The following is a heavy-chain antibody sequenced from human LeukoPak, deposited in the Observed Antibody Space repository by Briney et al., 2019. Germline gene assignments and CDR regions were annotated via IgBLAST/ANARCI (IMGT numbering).Heavy chain of an antibody. CDR2: ISGGGGST. CDR1: GFTFTSYS. CDR3: AKGGKWDVTPFDY. J-gene: IGHJ4*02. Sequence: GGSLRLSCAASGFTFTSYSMNWVRPAPGKGLEWVSTISGGGGSTYYADSVKGRFTISRDNSKNTLYLQVNSLRAEDTAVYYCAKGGKWDVTPFDYWGQGTLVTVSS. D-gene: IGHD1-26*01. V-gene: IGHV3-23*01.